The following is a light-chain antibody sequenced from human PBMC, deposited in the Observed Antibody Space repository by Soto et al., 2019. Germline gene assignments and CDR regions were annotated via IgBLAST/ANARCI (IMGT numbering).Light chain of an antibody. CDR3: LLSYNGHYV. CDR1: TGAVTNGHY. V-gene: IGLV7-46*01. Sequence: HAVMTQEPSLSVSPGGRFTLTCGSSTGAVTNGHYPYWFQQKPGQAPRTLIYDTTNRHSWTPARFSGSLLGGKAALTLSGAQPEDEAEYYCLLSYNGHYVFGTGTKVTVL. J-gene: IGLJ1*01. CDR2: DTT.